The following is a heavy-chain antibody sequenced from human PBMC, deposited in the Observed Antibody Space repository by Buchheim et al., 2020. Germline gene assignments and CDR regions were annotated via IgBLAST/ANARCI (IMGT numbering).Heavy chain of an antibody. Sequence: EVQLLESGGGLVQPGGSLRLSCAASGFTFSSYAMSWVRQAPGKGLEWVSAISGSGGSTYYADSVKGRFTISRDNSKNTLYLQMNSLRAEDTAVYYCAKASVVSLVGATRAEYYYYGMDVWGQGTT. V-gene: IGHV3-23*01. CDR3: AKASVVSLVGATRAEYYYYGMDV. J-gene: IGHJ6*02. CDR1: GFTFSSYA. CDR2: ISGSGGST. D-gene: IGHD1-26*01.